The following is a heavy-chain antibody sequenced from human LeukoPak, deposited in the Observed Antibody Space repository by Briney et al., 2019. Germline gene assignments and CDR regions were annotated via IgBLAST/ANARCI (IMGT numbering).Heavy chain of an antibody. CDR1: GGSFSGYY. J-gene: IGHJ4*02. D-gene: IGHD6-19*01. Sequence: PSETLSLTCAVYGGSFSGYYWSWIRQPPGKGLEWIGEINHSGSANYNPSLKSRVTISVDTSKNQFSLKLSSVTAADTAVYYCARVGQWLVRAPFDYWGQGALVTVSS. V-gene: IGHV4-34*01. CDR2: INHSGSA. CDR3: ARVGQWLVRAPFDY.